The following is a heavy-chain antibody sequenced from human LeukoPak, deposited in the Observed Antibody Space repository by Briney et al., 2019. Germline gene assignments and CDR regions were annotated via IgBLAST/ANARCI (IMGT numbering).Heavy chain of an antibody. J-gene: IGHJ4*02. CDR1: GGTFSSYA. V-gene: IGHV1-69*01. Sequence: SVKLSRKASGGTFSSYAISRVRQAPGQGLEWMGGSIPIFGTANYAQKFQGRVTSTADESTSKAYMELSSLRSEDTAVYYCALSLHYYESSGPLHYWGQGTLVTVSS. CDR2: SIPIFGTA. D-gene: IGHD3-22*01. CDR3: ALSLHYYESSGPLHY.